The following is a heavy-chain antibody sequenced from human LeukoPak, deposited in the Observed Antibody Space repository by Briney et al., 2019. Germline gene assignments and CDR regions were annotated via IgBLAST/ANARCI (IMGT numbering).Heavy chain of an antibody. CDR1: GGSISSGGYS. CDR3: ARGGLWDYYYGMDV. CDR2: IYHSGST. J-gene: IGHJ6*02. Sequence: PSGTLSLTCAVSGGSISSGGYSWSWIRQPPGKGLEWIGYIYHSGSTYYNPSLKSRVTISVDRSKNQFSLKLSSVTAADTAVYYCARGGLWDYYYGMDVWGQGTTVTVSS. D-gene: IGHD7-27*01. V-gene: IGHV4-30-2*01.